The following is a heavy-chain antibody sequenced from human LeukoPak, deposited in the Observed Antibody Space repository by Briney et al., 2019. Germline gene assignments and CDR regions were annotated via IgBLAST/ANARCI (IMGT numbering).Heavy chain of an antibody. CDR1: GFTFSSYE. D-gene: IGHD3-22*01. CDR3: AREDPIGPYYYDSSGSPSLFDY. V-gene: IGHV3-48*03. J-gene: IGHJ4*02. CDR2: ISSSGSTI. Sequence: GGSLRLSRAASGFTFSSYEMNWVRQAPGKGLEWVSYISSSGSTIYYEDSVKGRFTISRDNAKNSLYLQMNSLRAEDTAVYYCAREDPIGPYYYDSSGSPSLFDYWGQGTLVTVSS.